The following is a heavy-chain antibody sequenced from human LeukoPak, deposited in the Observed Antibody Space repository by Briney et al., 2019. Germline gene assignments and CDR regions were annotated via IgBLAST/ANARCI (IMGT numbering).Heavy chain of an antibody. V-gene: IGHV3-23*01. CDR2: ISGSAGTT. Sequence: GGSLRLSCEASGFTFSSYAMSWVRQAPGKGLEWVSDISGSAGTTYYGDSVKGRFTISRDNSKNTLYLQMNSLRAEDTAVYYCAKNDVVGVPAKWIDSWGQGTLVTVSS. D-gene: IGHD2-2*01. CDR1: GFTFSSYA. CDR3: AKNDVVGVPAKWIDS. J-gene: IGHJ5*01.